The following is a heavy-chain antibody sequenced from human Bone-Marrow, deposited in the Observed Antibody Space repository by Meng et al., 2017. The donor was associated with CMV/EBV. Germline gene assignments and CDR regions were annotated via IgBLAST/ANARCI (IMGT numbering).Heavy chain of an antibody. D-gene: IGHD3/OR15-3a*01. Sequence: GESLKISCAASGFTFSSYGMHWVRQAPGKGLEWVAFIRYDGSNKYYADSVKGRFTISRDNSKNTLYLQMNSLRAEDTAVYYCARREGLYFYAMDVWGQGTTVTVSS. J-gene: IGHJ6*02. V-gene: IGHV3-30*02. CDR2: IRYDGSNK. CDR1: GFTFSSYG. CDR3: ARREGLYFYAMDV.